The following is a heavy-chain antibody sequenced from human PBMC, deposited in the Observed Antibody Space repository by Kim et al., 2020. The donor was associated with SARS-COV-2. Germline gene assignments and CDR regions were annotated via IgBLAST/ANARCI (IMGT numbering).Heavy chain of an antibody. J-gene: IGHJ4*02. D-gene: IGHD3-10*01. Sequence: GGSLRLSCVASGLTFSSQDMSWVRQAPGKGLEWVSAISDSGACTYYADSVKGRFTISRDNSKNTLYLQMNSLRAEDTAVYYCAKVELDYYGPGSYYWVDYWGQGGLVAVAS. CDR1: GLTFSSQD. CDR3: AKVELDYYGPGSYYWVDY. V-gene: IGHV3-23*01. CDR2: ISDSGACT.